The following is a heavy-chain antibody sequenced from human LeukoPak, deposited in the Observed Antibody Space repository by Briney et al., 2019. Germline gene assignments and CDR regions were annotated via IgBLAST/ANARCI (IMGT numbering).Heavy chain of an antibody. CDR1: GGSFSGYY. V-gene: IGHV4-34*01. CDR2: INHSGST. Sequence: PSETLSLTCAVYGGSFSGYYWSWIRQPPGKGLEWLGEINHSGSTNYNPSLKSRVTISVDTSKNQFSLKLSSVTAADTAVYYCARDTYYDFWSGYYPPWGQGTLVTVSS. J-gene: IGHJ1*01. CDR3: ARDTYYDFWSGYYPP. D-gene: IGHD3-3*01.